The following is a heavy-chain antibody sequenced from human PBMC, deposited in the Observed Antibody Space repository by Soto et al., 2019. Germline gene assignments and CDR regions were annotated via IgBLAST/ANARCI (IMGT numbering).Heavy chain of an antibody. V-gene: IGHV4-59*01. CDR3: AAGEASGRNLAPYYLDF. D-gene: IGHD6-25*01. Sequence: KPSETLSLTCTVSGGSMRNYFWTWIRQPPGKGLEWIGYIHYSGTTSFFPSYNPSLRSRVTISEDTSKNQFSLKLLSVTTADTAVYFCAAGEASGRNLAPYYLDFWGQGTLVTVSS. CDR2: IHYSGTT. J-gene: IGHJ4*02. CDR1: GGSMRNYF.